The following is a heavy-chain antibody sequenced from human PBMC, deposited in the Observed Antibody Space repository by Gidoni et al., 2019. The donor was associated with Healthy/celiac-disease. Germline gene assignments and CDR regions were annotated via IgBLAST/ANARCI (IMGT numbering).Heavy chain of an antibody. CDR2: ISSESIYR. D-gene: IGHD3-10*01. CDR3: VRGAFDLSLTSYGLGHDY. V-gene: IGHV3-11*05. Sequence: QVQLLESGGGFVKAGGSRRLSCAASGFNFHDHYMTWVRQAPGKGLEWVSYISSESIYRKYADAVEGRFTISRDNAKKSLYLQMNSRRVEDTAVYYCVRGAFDLSLTSYGLGHDYWGQGLLVTVSS. CDR1: GFNFHDHY. J-gene: IGHJ4*02.